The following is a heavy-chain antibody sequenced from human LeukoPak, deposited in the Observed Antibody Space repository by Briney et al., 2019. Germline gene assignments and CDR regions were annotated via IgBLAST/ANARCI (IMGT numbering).Heavy chain of an antibody. V-gene: IGHV4-39*01. Sequence: PSETLSLTCTVSGGTISSSSYYWGWIRQPPGKGLEWIGSIYYHGNTYYNPSLRSRVVISADRSKNQFSLDLTSVTAADTAVYYCATPFRGAPRQDYWGQGILVTVSS. J-gene: IGHJ4*02. D-gene: IGHD6-6*01. CDR1: GGTISSSSYY. CDR2: IYYHGNT. CDR3: ATPFRGAPRQDY.